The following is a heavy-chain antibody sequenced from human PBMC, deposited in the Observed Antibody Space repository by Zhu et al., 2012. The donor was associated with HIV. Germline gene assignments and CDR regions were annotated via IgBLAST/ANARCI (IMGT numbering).Heavy chain of an antibody. V-gene: IGHV4-4*07. CDR3: ARLYGSGSFGN. Sequence: QVQLQESGPGLVKPSETLSLTCTVSGGSISSYYWSWIRQPAGKGLEWIGRINTSGSTNYSPSLKSRVTMSVDSSENQFSLKLNPVTAADAAVYYCARLYGSGSFGNWGQGTLVTVSS. CDR2: INTSGST. J-gene: IGHJ4*02. CDR1: GGSISSYY. D-gene: IGHD3-10*01.